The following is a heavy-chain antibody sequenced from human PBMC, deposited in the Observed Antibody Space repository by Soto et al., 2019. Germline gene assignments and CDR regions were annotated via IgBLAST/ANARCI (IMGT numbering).Heavy chain of an antibody. J-gene: IGHJ4*02. CDR1: GGSISSGGYY. V-gene: IGHV4-31*03. CDR2: IYYSGST. CDR3: ARDHYDILTGYSD. D-gene: IGHD3-9*01. Sequence: PSETLSLTCTVSGGSISSGGYYWSWIRQHPGKGLEWIGYIYYSGSTYYNPSLKSRVTISVDTSKNQFSLKLSSVTAADTAVYYCARDHYDILTGYSDWGQGTLVTVSS.